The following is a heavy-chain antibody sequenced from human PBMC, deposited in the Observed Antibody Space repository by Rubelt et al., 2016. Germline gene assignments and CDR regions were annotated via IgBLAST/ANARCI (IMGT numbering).Heavy chain of an antibody. Sequence: QVQLVQSGAEVKKPGASVKVSCKASGYTFTSYYMHWVRQAPGQGLEWMGIINPSGCSQSYAPKVQGRVTMTRDTSTSTVYMELSSLRSEDTAVYYCARSPRYDFEDNWFDPWGQGTLVTVSS. CDR3: ARSPRYDFEDNWFDP. CDR1: GYTFTSYY. D-gene: IGHD3-3*01. V-gene: IGHV1-46*01. CDR2: INPSGCSQ. J-gene: IGHJ5*02.